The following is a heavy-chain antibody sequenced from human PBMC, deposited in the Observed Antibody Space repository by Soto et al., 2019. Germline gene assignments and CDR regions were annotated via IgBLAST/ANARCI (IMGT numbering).Heavy chain of an antibody. CDR2: INHSGST. Sequence: QVQLQQWGAGLLKPSETLSLTCAVYGGSFSGYYWSWIRQPPGKGLEWIGEINHSGSTNYNPSLKSRVTISVDTSKNQFSLKLSFVTAADTAVYYCARVEVVVVAATPMDWFDPWGQGTLVTVSS. CDR1: GGSFSGYY. D-gene: IGHD2-15*01. J-gene: IGHJ5*02. CDR3: ARVEVVVVAATPMDWFDP. V-gene: IGHV4-34*01.